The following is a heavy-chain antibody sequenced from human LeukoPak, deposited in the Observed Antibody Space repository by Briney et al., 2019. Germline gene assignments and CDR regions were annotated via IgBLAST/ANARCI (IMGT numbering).Heavy chain of an antibody. V-gene: IGHV4-34*01. D-gene: IGHD3-16*01. CDR3: ARARGSFDY. Sequence: SETLSLTCAVYGGAFSGYYWSWIRQPPGKGLDWIGEINHSGSTNYNPSLKSRVTISVDTSKNQFSLKLSSVPAADTAVYYCARARGSFDYWGQGTLVTVSS. J-gene: IGHJ4*02. CDR2: INHSGST. CDR1: GGAFSGYY.